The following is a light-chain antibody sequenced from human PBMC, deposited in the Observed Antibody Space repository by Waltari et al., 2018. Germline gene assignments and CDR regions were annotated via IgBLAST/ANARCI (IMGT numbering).Light chain of an antibody. Sequence: DIQMTQSPSSLSASVGDRVSITCRASQSISSYVNWYQQKSGKAPKLLISAASSLQSGVPLRFSGSGSGTDFTLTIRSLQPEDFATYYCQQSYSTPYTFGQGPSWRSN. CDR2: AAS. CDR3: QQSYSTPYT. V-gene: IGKV1-39*01. CDR1: QSISSY. J-gene: IGKJ2*01.